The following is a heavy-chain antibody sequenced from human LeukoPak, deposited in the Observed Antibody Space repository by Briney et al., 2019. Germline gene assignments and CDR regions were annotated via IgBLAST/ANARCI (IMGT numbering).Heavy chain of an antibody. J-gene: IGHJ5*02. D-gene: IGHD3-22*01. CDR1: GFTFSSYS. Sequence: GGSLRLSCAASGFTFSSYSMNWLRQAPGKGLEWVSSISSSSSYIYYADSVKGRFTISRDNAKNSLYLQMNSLRAEDTAVYYCARGHRQFAQYYYDSSGYRKTWFDPWGQGTLVTVSS. V-gene: IGHV3-21*03. CDR2: ISSSSSYI. CDR3: ARGHRQFAQYYYDSSGYRKTWFDP.